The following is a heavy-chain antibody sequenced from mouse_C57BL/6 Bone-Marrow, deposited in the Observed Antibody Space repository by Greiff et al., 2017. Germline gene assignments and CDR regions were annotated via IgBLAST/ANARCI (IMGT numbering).Heavy chain of an antibody. CDR2: ISSGGSYT. CDR1: GFTFSSYG. V-gene: IGHV5-6*01. CDR3: ARHPVAMDY. J-gene: IGHJ4*01. Sequence: EVQGVESGGDLVKPGGSLKLSCAASGFTFSSYGMSWVCQTPDKRLEWVATISSGGSYTYYPDSVKGRFTISRDNAKNTLYLQMSSLKSEDTAMYYCARHPVAMDYWGQGTSVTVSS.